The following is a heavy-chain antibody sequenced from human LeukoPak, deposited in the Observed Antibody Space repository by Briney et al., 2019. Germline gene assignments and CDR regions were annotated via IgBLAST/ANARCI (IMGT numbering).Heavy chain of an antibody. CDR3: AELGITMIGGV. CDR1: GFTFSSYS. J-gene: IGHJ6*04. Sequence: GGSLKLSCAASGFTFSSYSMNWVRQAPGKGLEWVSSISSSPSYIYYADSVKGRFTISRDNAKNSLYLQMNSLRAEDTAMYFCAELGITMIGGVWGKGTTVTISS. CDR2: ISSSPSYI. V-gene: IGHV3-21*01. D-gene: IGHD3-10*02.